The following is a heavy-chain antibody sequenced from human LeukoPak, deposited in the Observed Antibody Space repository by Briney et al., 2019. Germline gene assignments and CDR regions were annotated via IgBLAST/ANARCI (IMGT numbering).Heavy chain of an antibody. CDR2: ISGDASGT. CDR3: VKGDDYGDY. J-gene: IGHJ4*02. V-gene: IGHV3-43*02. CDR1: GFTFEDYA. Sequence: GSLRLSCAASGFTFEDYAMHWVRQVPGKGLEWVSLISGDASGTYYADSVKGRFTISRDNSKNSLYLQMNSLRSEDAALYYCVKGDDYGDYWGQGTLVTVSS.